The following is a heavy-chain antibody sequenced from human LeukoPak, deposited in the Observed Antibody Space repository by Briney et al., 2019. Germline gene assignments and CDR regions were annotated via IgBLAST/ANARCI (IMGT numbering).Heavy chain of an antibody. CDR3: ARNRAFDI. CDR1: EFTVSSNY. CDR2: IYSGGST. J-gene: IGHJ3*02. Sequence: GGSLRLSCAASEFTVSSNYMSWVRQAPGKGLEWVSVIYSGGSTHYADSVKGRFTISRDNSKNTLYLQMNSLRAEDTAVYYCARNRAFDIWGQGTMVTVSS. V-gene: IGHV3-66*01.